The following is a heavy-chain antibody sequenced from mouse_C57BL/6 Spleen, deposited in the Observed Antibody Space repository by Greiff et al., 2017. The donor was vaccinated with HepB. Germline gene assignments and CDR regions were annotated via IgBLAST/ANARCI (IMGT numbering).Heavy chain of an antibody. Sequence: EVQLQQSGPELVKPGASVKISCKASGYSFTGYYMNWVKQSPEKSLEWIGEINPSTGGTTYNQKFKAKATLTVDKSSSTAYMQLKSLTSEDSAVYYCAREGGIWNYFDYWGQGTTLTVSS. CDR1: GYSFTGYY. J-gene: IGHJ2*01. CDR2: INPSTGGT. D-gene: IGHD1-1*02. V-gene: IGHV1-42*01. CDR3: AREGGIWNYFDY.